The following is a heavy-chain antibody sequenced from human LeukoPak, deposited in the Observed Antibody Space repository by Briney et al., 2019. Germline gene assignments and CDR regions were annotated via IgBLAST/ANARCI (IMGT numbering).Heavy chain of an antibody. V-gene: IGHV3-48*01. CDR2: ISSIGATI. J-gene: IGHJ4*02. Sequence: GGSLRLSCAASGFTFSDYSMNWVRQATGKGLEWVSYISSIGATIYYADSVKGRFTISRDNSKNTLYLQMNSLRAEDTAVYYCAKDYYDSSGNFDYWGQGTLVTVSS. D-gene: IGHD3-22*01. CDR3: AKDYYDSSGNFDY. CDR1: GFTFSDYS.